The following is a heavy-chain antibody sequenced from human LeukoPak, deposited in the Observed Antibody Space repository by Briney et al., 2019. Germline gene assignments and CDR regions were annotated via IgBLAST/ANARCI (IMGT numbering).Heavy chain of an antibody. CDR3: AREGSVAAAALALDY. CDR1: GFTLSSHG. V-gene: IGHV3-33*01. J-gene: IGHJ4*02. CDR2: IWYDGSNK. Sequence: GRSLRLSCAASGFTLSSHGMHWVRQAPGKGLEWVAIIWYDGSNKYAESVKGRFTISRDNSKNTLYLQMNSLRAEDTAVYYCAREGSVAAAALALDYWGQGTLVTVSS. D-gene: IGHD6-13*01.